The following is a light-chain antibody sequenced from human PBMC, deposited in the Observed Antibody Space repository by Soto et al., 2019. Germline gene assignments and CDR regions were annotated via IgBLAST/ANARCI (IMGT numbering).Light chain of an antibody. J-gene: IGKJ4*01. CDR1: QSISTH. CDR2: AAS. V-gene: IGKV1-39*01. Sequence: DIQMTQSPSSLSASVGDRVTITCRASQSISTHLNWYQQKPGKAPNLLIYAASSFQSGVPSRFSGSGSGTDFTLTISSLQPEDFATYFCQQSYITPAGFGGGTKVEIK. CDR3: QQSYITPAG.